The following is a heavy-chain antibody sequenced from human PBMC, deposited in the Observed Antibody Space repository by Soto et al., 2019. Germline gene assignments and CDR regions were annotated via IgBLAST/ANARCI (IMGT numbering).Heavy chain of an antibody. Sequence: EVHVVESGGDLVQPGGSLRLSCEASGFIFTDYWMTWVRQAPGKGLEWVAIIRQDGSETKYVDSVRGRFTISRDNAKSTSYLHMTSLTDEDTAVYYCLTTTRDRPFDYWGQGTLVTVAS. CDR2: IRQDGSET. D-gene: IGHD1-1*01. CDR3: LTTTRDRPFDY. J-gene: IGHJ4*02. CDR1: GFIFTDYW. V-gene: IGHV3-7*03.